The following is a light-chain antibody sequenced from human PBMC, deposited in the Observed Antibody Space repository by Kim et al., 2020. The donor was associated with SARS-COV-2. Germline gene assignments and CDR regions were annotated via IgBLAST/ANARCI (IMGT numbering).Light chain of an antibody. J-gene: IGKJ1*01. CDR2: AAS. V-gene: IGKV1-39*01. Sequence: SASVGDRVTITCRAGQRLSAFVNWYQQKAGKPPKLLITAASKLQSGVPSRFSGSASGTDVILTISSLQLEDSATYYCQQSYSTPTFGPGTKVEIK. CDR1: QRLSAF. CDR3: QQSYSTPT.